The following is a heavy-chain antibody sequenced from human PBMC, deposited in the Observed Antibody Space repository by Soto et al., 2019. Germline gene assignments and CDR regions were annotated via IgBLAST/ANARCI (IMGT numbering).Heavy chain of an antibody. CDR2: ISGSGGST. CDR1: GFTFSSYA. V-gene: IGHV3-23*01. D-gene: IGHD6-6*01. Sequence: GGSLRLSCAASGFTFSSYAMSWVRQAPGKGLEWVSAISGSGGSTYYADSVKGRFTISRDNSKNTLYLQMNSLRAEDTAVYYCAKGEIAARPIKPNWFDPWGQGTLVTVSS. J-gene: IGHJ5*02. CDR3: AKGEIAARPIKPNWFDP.